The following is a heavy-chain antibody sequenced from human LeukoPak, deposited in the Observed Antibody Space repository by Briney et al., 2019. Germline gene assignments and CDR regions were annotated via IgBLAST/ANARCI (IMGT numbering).Heavy chain of an antibody. D-gene: IGHD4-17*01. CDR3: GRDPNDDYIGAFDFQR. J-gene: IGHJ1*01. Sequence: GGSLRLSLVASGLTFSNFAMVWVRPAPGKGAEGVSAITAGSSTKKYADSVKDRFTISRDNSKDTLYLQMTSLRDEDTAVYYCGRDPNDDYIGAFDFQRWGRGTLVPVSS. V-gene: IGHV3-23*01. CDR2: ITAGSSTK. CDR1: GLTFSNFA.